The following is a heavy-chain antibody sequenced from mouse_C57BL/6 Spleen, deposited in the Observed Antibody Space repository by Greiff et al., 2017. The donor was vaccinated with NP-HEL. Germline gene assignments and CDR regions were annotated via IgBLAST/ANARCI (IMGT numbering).Heavy chain of an antibody. CDR1: GFTFSDYG. J-gene: IGHJ4*01. D-gene: IGHD1-1*01. CDR3: ARYWSTGAMDY. Sequence: EVMLVESGGGLVKPGGSLKLSCAASGFTFSDYGMHWVRQAPEKGLEWVAYISSGSSTIYYADTVKGRFTISRDNAKNTLFLQMTSLRSEDTAMYYCARYWSTGAMDYWGQGTSVTVSS. CDR2: ISSGSSTI. V-gene: IGHV5-17*01.